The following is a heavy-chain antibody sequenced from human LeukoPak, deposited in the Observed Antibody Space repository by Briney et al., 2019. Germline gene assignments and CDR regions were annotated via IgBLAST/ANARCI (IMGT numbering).Heavy chain of an antibody. J-gene: IGHJ6*03. Sequence: GGSLRLSCAASGFTFSRFAMSWVRQAPGKGLVWVSRINSDGSSTSYADSVKGRFTISRDNAKNTLYLQMNSLRAEDTAVYYCARGDDFWSGYYVHYYYMDVWGKGTTVTVSS. CDR1: GFTFSRFA. D-gene: IGHD3-3*01. CDR2: INSDGSST. V-gene: IGHV3-74*01. CDR3: ARGDDFWSGYYVHYYYMDV.